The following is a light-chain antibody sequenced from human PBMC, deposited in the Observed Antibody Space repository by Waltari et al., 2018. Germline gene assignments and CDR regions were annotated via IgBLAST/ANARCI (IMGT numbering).Light chain of an antibody. CDR1: PSVVTA. Sequence: ASPSVVTALAWYRQRKGGQAPRLLIYGVSIRATGISDRFSGSGCGTDFSLTISGLEPEDSAVYDCQHYVRLPVTFGQGTTVEIK. J-gene: IGKJ1*01. CDR2: GVS. V-gene: IGKV3-20*01. CDR3: QHYVRLPVT.